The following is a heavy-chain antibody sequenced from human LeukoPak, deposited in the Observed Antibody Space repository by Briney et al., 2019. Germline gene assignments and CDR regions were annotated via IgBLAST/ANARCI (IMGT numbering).Heavy chain of an antibody. Sequence: ASVKVSCKASGYTFTSYAMNWVRQAPGQGLEWMGRINPNSGGTNYAQKFQGRVTMTRDTSISTAYMELSRLRSDDTAVYYCAALTGTTTFDYWGQGTLVTVSS. CDR1: GYTFTSYA. CDR3: AALTGTTTFDY. J-gene: IGHJ4*02. V-gene: IGHV1-2*06. CDR2: INPNSGGT. D-gene: IGHD1-7*01.